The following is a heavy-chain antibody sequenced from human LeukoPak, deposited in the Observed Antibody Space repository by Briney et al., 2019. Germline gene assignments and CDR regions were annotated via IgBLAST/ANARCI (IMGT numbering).Heavy chain of an antibody. CDR3: ARRTTITMVRGGGLDY. J-gene: IGHJ4*02. D-gene: IGHD3-10*01. Sequence: SETLSLTCAVYGGSFSGYYWSWIRQPPGKGLEWIGEINHSGSTNCNPSLKSRVTISVDTSKNQFSLKLSSVTAADTAVYYCARRTTITMVRGGGLDYWGQGTLVTVSS. CDR1: GGSFSGYY. CDR2: INHSGST. V-gene: IGHV4-34*01.